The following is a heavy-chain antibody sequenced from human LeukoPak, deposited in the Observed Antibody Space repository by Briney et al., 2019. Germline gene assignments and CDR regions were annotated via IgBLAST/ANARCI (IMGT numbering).Heavy chain of an antibody. V-gene: IGHV4-4*07. D-gene: IGHD2-2*01. CDR1: GGSISSYY. CDR3: ARGGDIVVVPAAPTDSEFDP. Sequence: SETLSLTCTVSGGSISSYYWSWIRQPAGKGLEWIGRIYTSGSTNYNPSLKSRVTMSVDTSKNQFSLKLSSVTAADTAVYYCARGGDIVVVPAAPTDSEFDPWGQGTLSPSLQ. J-gene: IGHJ5*02. CDR2: IYTSGST.